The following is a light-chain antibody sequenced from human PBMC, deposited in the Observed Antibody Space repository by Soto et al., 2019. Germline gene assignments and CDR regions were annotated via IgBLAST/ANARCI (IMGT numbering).Light chain of an antibody. J-gene: IGKJ1*01. V-gene: IGKV3-20*01. Sequence: EIVLTQSPGTLSLSPGERATLSCRASQGISSSNLAWYQQTAGQAPRLLIYGASSRATGIPERFSGSGSATDFTLIISRLEPEDSAVYYCQQYGGSPLFGQGTKVEIK. CDR3: QQYGGSPL. CDR1: QGISSSN. CDR2: GAS.